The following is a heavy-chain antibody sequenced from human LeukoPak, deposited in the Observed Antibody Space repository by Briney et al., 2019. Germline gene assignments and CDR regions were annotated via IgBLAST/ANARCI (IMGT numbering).Heavy chain of an antibody. CDR3: ARLHYYDSSQQGVDY. D-gene: IGHD3-22*01. V-gene: IGHV4-59*01. CDR1: GGSISSYY. Sequence: SETLSLICTVSGGSISSYYWSWIRQPPGKGLEWIGYIYYSGSTNYNPSLKSRVTISVDTSKNQFSLKLSSVTAADTAVYYCARLHYYDSSQQGVDYWGQGTLVTVSS. J-gene: IGHJ4*02. CDR2: IYYSGST.